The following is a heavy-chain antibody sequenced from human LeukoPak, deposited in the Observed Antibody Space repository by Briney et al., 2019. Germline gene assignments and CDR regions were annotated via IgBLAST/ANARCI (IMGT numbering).Heavy chain of an antibody. CDR1: GITFTSYG. CDR2: ISAYNGNT. CDR3: ARSDSGSPYYGMDV. D-gene: IGHD3-10*01. V-gene: IGHV1-18*01. Sequence: ASVKVSCKASGITFTSYGISWVRQAPGQGLEWMGWISAYNGNTNYAQKLQGRVTMTTDTSTSTAYMELRSLRSDDTAVYYCARSDSGSPYYGMDVWGQGTTVTVSS. J-gene: IGHJ6*02.